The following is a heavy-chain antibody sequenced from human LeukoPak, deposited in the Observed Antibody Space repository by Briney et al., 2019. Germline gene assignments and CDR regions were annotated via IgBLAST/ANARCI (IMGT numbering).Heavy chain of an antibody. Sequence: GGSLRLSCAASGFTFSSYSMKWVRQAPGKGLEWVSHIDGGSSAIYYADSVKGRFTISRDNARNSLYLQMNSLRGGDTGVYYCAGDSGRGGSCDYWGQGTLLTVSS. D-gene: IGHD2-15*01. CDR2: IDGGSSAI. J-gene: IGHJ4*02. CDR3: AGDSGRGGSCDY. V-gene: IGHV3-48*01. CDR1: GFTFSSYS.